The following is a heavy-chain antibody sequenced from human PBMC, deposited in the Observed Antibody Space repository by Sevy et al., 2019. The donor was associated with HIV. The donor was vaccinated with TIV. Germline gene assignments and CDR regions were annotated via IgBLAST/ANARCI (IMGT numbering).Heavy chain of an antibody. Sequence: GGSLRLSCEVSGFTLSTHVMHWVRQAPGKGLDWVAAISYDESTKYYADSVKGRFTISRDNSKNSLFLQMKSLTPEDTAVYYSARDPRLYGDNVEGFDSWGQGTLVNVSS. D-gene: IGHD4-17*01. CDR1: GFTLSTHV. CDR2: ISYDESTK. V-gene: IGHV3-30*03. CDR3: ARDPRLYGDNVEGFDS. J-gene: IGHJ4*02.